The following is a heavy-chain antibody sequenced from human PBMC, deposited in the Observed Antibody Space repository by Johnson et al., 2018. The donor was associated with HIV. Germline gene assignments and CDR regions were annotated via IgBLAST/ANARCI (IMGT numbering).Heavy chain of an antibody. Sequence: QVQLVESGGGLVKPGGSLRLSCAASGFTFSSYAMHWVRQAPGKGLDWVAVISYDGSNKYYADSVKGRFTISRDNSKNTLYLQMNSLRAEDTAVYYCARDRMRGATKDAFDIWGQGTMVTVSS. V-gene: IGHV3-30-3*01. CDR2: ISYDGSNK. D-gene: IGHD1-26*01. J-gene: IGHJ3*02. CDR3: ARDRMRGATKDAFDI. CDR1: GFTFSSYA.